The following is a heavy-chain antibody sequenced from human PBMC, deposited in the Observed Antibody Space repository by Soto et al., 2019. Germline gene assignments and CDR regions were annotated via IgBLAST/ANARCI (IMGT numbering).Heavy chain of an antibody. CDR3: ARVGGGYCTSTSCYARPNNWFDP. J-gene: IGHJ5*02. CDR2: IYYSGST. V-gene: IGHV4-30-4*01. CDR1: GGSISSGDYY. D-gene: IGHD2-2*01. Sequence: SETLSLTCTVSGGSISSGDYYWNWIRQPPGKGLEWIGYIYYSGSTYYNPSLKSRITISADTSKNHLSLKLTSVTAADTAVYYCARVGGGYCTSTSCYARPNNWFDPWCQGTLVTVSS.